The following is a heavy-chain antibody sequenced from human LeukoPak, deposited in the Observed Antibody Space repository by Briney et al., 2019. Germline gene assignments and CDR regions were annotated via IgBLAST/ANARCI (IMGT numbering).Heavy chain of an antibody. CDR1: GFTFDDHA. D-gene: IGHD6-13*01. Sequence: GGSLRLSCAASGFTFDDHAMHWVRQAPGKGLEWVSLISGDGGSTYYADSVKGRFTISRDNTKKSLYLQMNSLRAEDTAVYYCARDDQGSSWYLGHSDAFDIWGQGTMVTVSS. V-gene: IGHV3-43*02. CDR2: ISGDGGST. CDR3: ARDDQGSSWYLGHSDAFDI. J-gene: IGHJ3*02.